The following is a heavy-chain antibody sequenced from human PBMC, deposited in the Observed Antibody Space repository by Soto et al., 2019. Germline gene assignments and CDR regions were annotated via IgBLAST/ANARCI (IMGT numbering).Heavy chain of an antibody. V-gene: IGHV4-34*01. CDR3: ASQPSSSWYRGYYYYGMDV. CDR2: INHSGST. J-gene: IGHJ6*02. Sequence: SETLSLTCAVYGGSFSGYYWSWIRQPPGKGLEWIGEINHSGSTNYNPSLKSRVTISVDTSKNQFSLKLSSVTAADTAVYYCASQPSSSWYRGYYYYGMDVWGQGTTVT. CDR1: GGSFSGYY. D-gene: IGHD6-13*01.